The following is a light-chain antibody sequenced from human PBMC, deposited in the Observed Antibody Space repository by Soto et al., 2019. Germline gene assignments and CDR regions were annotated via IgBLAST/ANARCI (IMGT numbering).Light chain of an antibody. Sequence: DIQMTQSPSSLSASVGDRVTITCQASQNINNYLNWYQQKPGRAPKLLIYDASNLEAGVPSRFRGSGSGTDFTFTISSLPPEDIATYYCQQYENLPTFGQGTRLEIK. CDR1: QNINNY. J-gene: IGKJ5*01. V-gene: IGKV1-33*01. CDR3: QQYENLPT. CDR2: DAS.